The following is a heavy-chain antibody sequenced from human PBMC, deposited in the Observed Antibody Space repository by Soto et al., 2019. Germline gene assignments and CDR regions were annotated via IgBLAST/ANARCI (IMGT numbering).Heavy chain of an antibody. D-gene: IGHD2-15*01. Sequence: QVQLQESGPGLVKPSETLSLTCTDSGGSVSSGSYYWSWIRQPPGKGLEWIGYTYYSGSTNYNPSLKSRVTISVDTSKNQFSLKLSSVTAADTAVYYCAREGDYSAFDVWGQGTTVNVSS. J-gene: IGHJ6*02. V-gene: IGHV4-61*01. CDR1: GGSVSSGSYY. CDR2: TYYSGST. CDR3: AREGDYSAFDV.